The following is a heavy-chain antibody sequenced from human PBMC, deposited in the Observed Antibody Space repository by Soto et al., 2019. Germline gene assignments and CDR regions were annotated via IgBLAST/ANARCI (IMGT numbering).Heavy chain of an antibody. CDR3: AGEYGSGSRFDY. Sequence: QVQLVQSGAEVKKPGASVKVSCKASGYTFTSYGISWVRQAPGQGLEWMGWISAYNGNTNYAQKLQGRVTMTTDTSTSTAYMELTGLSSEDTAVYYCAGEYGSGSRFDYWGQGTLVTVSS. J-gene: IGHJ4*02. D-gene: IGHD3-10*01. CDR1: GYTFTSYG. CDR2: ISAYNGNT. V-gene: IGHV1-18*01.